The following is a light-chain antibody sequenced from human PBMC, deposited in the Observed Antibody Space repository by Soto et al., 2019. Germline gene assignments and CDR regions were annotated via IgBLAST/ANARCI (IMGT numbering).Light chain of an antibody. Sequence: EIVLTQSPGTLSLSPGERATLSCRASQSVSSSYLAWYQQKPGQAPRLLIYGASSRATGIPDRFSGSGSGTDFTITISRLEPEDFAVYYCQQYGSSSFTFGQGTKVEIK. V-gene: IGKV3-20*01. CDR2: GAS. CDR3: QQYGSSSFT. CDR1: QSVSSSY. J-gene: IGKJ1*01.